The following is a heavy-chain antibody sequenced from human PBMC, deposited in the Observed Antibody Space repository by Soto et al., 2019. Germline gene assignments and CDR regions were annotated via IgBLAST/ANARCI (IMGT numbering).Heavy chain of an antibody. CDR3: ASRKEDYSYYYMHF. CDR2: ISAYNGNT. Sequence: GASVKVSCKASGYTFTSYGISWVRQAPGQGLEWMGWISAYNGNTNYAQKLQGRVTMTTDTSTSTAYMELRSLRPDDTAVYYCASRKEDYSYYYMHFWGKGTTVTAP. V-gene: IGHV1-18*01. J-gene: IGHJ6*03. CDR1: GYTFTSYG.